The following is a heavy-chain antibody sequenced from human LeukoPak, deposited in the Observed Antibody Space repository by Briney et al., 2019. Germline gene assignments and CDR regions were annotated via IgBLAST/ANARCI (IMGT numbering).Heavy chain of an antibody. Sequence: GASVKVSCKASGYTFTSYGISGVRQAPGQGLKWMEWISPSNGNTNYAQKLQGRVTMTTDASTSTAYMELRSLRSDDTAVYYCARKNGNFDWLPYYYYYYMDVWGKGTTVTVSS. CDR3: ARKNGNFDWLPYYYYYYMDV. CDR2: ISPSNGNT. V-gene: IGHV1-18*01. J-gene: IGHJ6*03. CDR1: GYTFTSYG. D-gene: IGHD3-9*01.